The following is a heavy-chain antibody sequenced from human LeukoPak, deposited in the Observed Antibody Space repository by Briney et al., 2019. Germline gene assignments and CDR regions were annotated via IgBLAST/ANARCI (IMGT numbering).Heavy chain of an antibody. D-gene: IGHD1-26*01. CDR2: IYHSGST. J-gene: IGHJ4*02. V-gene: IGHV4-38-2*02. CDR1: GSSISSGYY. Sequence: SETLSFTCTVSGSSISSGYYWGWIRQPPGKGLEWIGSIYHSGSTYYNPSLKSRVTISVDTSKNQFSLKLSSVTAADTAVYYCARVIVGATKHIDYWGQGTLVTVSS. CDR3: ARVIVGATKHIDY.